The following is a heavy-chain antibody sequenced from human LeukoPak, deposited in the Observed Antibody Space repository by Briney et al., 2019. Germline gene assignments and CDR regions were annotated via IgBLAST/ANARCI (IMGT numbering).Heavy chain of an antibody. CDR3: ARGAGPLFDP. J-gene: IGHJ5*02. CDR2: IIPIFGIA. Sequence: GASVKVSCKASGGTFSSYAISWVRQAPGQGLEWMGRIIPIFGIANYAQKFQGRVTITADKSTSTAYMELSSLRAEDTAVYYCARGAGPLFDPWGQGTLVTVSS. V-gene: IGHV1-69*04. CDR1: GGTFSSYA.